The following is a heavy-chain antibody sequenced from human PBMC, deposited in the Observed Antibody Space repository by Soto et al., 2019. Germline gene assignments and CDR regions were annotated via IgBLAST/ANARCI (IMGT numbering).Heavy chain of an antibody. CDR3: ASAMTLGWSPQAY. V-gene: IGHV6-1*01. CDR2: AYYRSRWIY. Sequence: SQTLSLTCAISGDSVSNNGATWNWSRQSPSRGLEWLGRAYYRSRWIYDYAMYVKSRIRINPDTSRNQISLQLNSVTSADKAVYYCASAMTLGWSPQAYWGQGTPVTVSS. D-gene: IGHD3-3*01. CDR1: GDSVSNNGAT. J-gene: IGHJ4*02.